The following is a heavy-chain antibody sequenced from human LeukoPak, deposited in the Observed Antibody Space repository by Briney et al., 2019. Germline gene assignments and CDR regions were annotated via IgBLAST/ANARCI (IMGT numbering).Heavy chain of an antibody. CDR1: GGSVSSYY. CDR3: AREGSTGEVDY. D-gene: IGHD2-15*01. V-gene: IGHV4-4*07. CDR2: IYTSGST. Sequence: SETLSLTCTVSGGSVSSYYWSWIRQPAGKGLEWLGRIYTSGSTNYNPSLKSRVTMSVDTSKNQFSLKLSSVTAADTAVYYCAREGSTGEVDYWGQGTLVTVSS. J-gene: IGHJ4*02.